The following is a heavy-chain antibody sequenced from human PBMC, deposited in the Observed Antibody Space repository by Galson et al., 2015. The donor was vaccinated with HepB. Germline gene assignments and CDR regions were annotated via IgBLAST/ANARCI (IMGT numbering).Heavy chain of an antibody. J-gene: IGHJ4*02. V-gene: IGHV1-24*01. CDR2: FDPEDGET. Sequence: SVKVSCKVSGYTLTELSMHWVRQAPGKGLEWMGGFDPEDGETIYAQKFQGRVTMTEDTSTDTAYMELSSLRSEDTAVYYCATTPPFRIAAAGTFDYWGQGTLVTVSS. D-gene: IGHD6-13*01. CDR1: GYTLTELS. CDR3: ATTPPFRIAAAGTFDY.